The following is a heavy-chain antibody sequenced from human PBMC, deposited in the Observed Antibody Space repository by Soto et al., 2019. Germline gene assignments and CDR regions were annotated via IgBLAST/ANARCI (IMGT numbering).Heavy chain of an antibody. Sequence: PSETLSLTCTVSGGSISSYYCSWIQQPPGKGLEWIGYIYSSRSTNYNPSLMSRVTISVDTSKKQFSLKLNSVTVGDTALYYSASTGGPAGGYNSFDPWGQGTLVTVS. CDR2: IYSSRST. CDR3: ASTGGPAGGYNSFDP. CDR1: GGSISSYY. D-gene: IGHD2-15*01. J-gene: IGHJ5*02. V-gene: IGHV4-59*01.